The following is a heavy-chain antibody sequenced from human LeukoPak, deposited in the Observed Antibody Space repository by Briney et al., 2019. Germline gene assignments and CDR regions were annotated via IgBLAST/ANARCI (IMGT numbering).Heavy chain of an antibody. Sequence: GGSLRLSCAASGFTVSSNYMSWVRQAPGKGLEWVSVIYSGGSTYYADSVKGRFTISRDNSKNTLYLQMNSLRAEDTAVYYCARGFRIAHDAFDIWGQGTIVTVSS. CDR2: IYSGGST. CDR3: ARGFRIAHDAFDI. D-gene: IGHD2/OR15-2a*01. V-gene: IGHV3-66*02. CDR1: GFTVSSNY. J-gene: IGHJ3*02.